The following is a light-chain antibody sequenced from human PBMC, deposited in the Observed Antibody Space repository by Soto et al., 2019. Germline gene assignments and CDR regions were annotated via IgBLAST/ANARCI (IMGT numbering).Light chain of an antibody. Sequence: QSVLTQPASVSGSPGQSITISCAGTSSDIGGSDFVSWYQRHPAQAPKLIIYDVSSRPSGISNRFSGSKSGSTASLTISGLRAEDEAEYFCGSHTSSDNLFGGGTKLTVL. CDR3: GSHTSSDNL. J-gene: IGLJ2*01. CDR1: SSDIGGSDF. CDR2: DVS. V-gene: IGLV2-14*03.